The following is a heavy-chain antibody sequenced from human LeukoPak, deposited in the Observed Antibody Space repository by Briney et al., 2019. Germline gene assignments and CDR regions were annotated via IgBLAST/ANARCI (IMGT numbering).Heavy chain of an antibody. V-gene: IGHV3-9*01. CDR1: GFFFDDYG. D-gene: IGHD3-10*01. J-gene: IGHJ4*02. CDR2: ISWNSANI. Sequence: GGSLRLSCAASGFFFDDYGMSWVRQAPGKGLEWVSGISWNSANIGYADSVKGRFTISRDNAKNSLYLQMSSLRAEDTALYYCAKGGYYYGSGTDQYYFDYWGQGTLVTVSS. CDR3: AKGGYYYGSGTDQYYFDY.